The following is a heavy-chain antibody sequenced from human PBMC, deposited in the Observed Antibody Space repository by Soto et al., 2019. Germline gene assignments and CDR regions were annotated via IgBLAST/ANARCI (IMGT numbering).Heavy chain of an antibody. CDR1: GGSFSGYY. D-gene: IGHD3-16*02. CDR2: INHSGST. Sequence: SETLSLTCAVYGGSFSGYYWSWIRQPPGKGLEWIGEINHSGSTNYNPSLKSQVTISVDTSKNQFSLKLSSVTAADTAVYYCARGLLGELSAHQNYYYMDVWGKGTTVTVSS. CDR3: ARGLLGELSAHQNYYYMDV. J-gene: IGHJ6*03. V-gene: IGHV4-34*01.